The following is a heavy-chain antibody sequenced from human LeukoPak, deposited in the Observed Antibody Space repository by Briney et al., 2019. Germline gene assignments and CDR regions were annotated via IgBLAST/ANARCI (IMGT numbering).Heavy chain of an antibody. CDR1: GYTFTSYA. D-gene: IGHD1-26*01. CDR2: INAGNGNT. CDR3: ARDRGGGSYYERWFDP. V-gene: IGHV1-3*01. Sequence: ASVKVSCKASGYTFTSYAMHWVRQAPGQRLEWMGWINAGNGNTKYSQKFQGRVTITRDTSTSTAYMELRSLRSDDTAVYYCARDRGGGSYYERWFDPWGQGTLVTVSS. J-gene: IGHJ5*02.